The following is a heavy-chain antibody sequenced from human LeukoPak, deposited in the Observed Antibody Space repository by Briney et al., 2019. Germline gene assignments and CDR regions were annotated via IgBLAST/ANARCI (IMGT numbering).Heavy chain of an antibody. D-gene: IGHD3-3*01. CDR2: IYYSGST. CDR1: GGSISSGGYY. Sequence: SETLSLTCTVSGGSISSGGYYWSWIRQHPGKGLEWIGYIYYSGSTYYNPSLKSRVTISVDTSKNQFSLKLSSVTAADTAVYYCARTRGTIFGVVKANYYYYGMDVWGQGTTVTVSS. J-gene: IGHJ6*02. CDR3: ARTRGTIFGVVKANYYYYGMDV. V-gene: IGHV4-31*03.